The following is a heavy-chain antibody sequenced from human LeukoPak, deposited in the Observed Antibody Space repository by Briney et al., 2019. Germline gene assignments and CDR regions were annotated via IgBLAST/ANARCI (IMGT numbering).Heavy chain of an antibody. CDR3: ARKPYDFWSGYYRTPNYYYYYMDV. V-gene: IGHV3-48*02. Sequence: GGSLRLSCAASGFTFSSHSMNWVRQAPGKGLEWVSYISSSSSTIYYAGSVKGRFTISRDNAKNSLYLQMNSLRDEDTAVYYCARKPYDFWSGYYRTPNYYYYYMDVWGKGTTVTVSS. CDR1: GFTFSSHS. D-gene: IGHD3-3*01. J-gene: IGHJ6*03. CDR2: ISSSSSTI.